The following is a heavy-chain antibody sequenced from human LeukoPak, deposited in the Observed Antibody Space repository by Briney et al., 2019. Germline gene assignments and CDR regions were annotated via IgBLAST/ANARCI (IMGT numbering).Heavy chain of an antibody. J-gene: IGHJ4*02. CDR1: GGTFSSYA. V-gene: IGHV1-69*05. Sequence: ASVKVSCKASGGTFSSYAICWVPPAPGQGLEWMGGIIPIFGTANYAQKFQGRVTITTDESTSTAYMELSSLRSEDTAVYYCARDLTGFGVSDYFDYWGQGTLVTVSS. D-gene: IGHD3-16*01. CDR2: IIPIFGTA. CDR3: ARDLTGFGVSDYFDY.